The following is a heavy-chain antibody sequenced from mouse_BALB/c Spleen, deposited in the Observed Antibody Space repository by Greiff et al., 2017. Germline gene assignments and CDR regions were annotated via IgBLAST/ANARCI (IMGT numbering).Heavy chain of an antibody. D-gene: IGHD3-1*01. CDR2: IYPGSGST. J-gene: IGHJ3*01. V-gene: IGHV1S22*01. Sequence: LQQPGSELVRPGASVKLSCKASGYTFTSYWMHWVKQRPGQGLEWIGNIYPGSGSTNYDEKFKSKATLTVDTSSSTAYMQLSSLTSEDSAVYYCTRLTPPGLRGAWFAYWGQGTLVTVSA. CDR1: GYTFTSYW. CDR3: TRLTPPGLRGAWFAY.